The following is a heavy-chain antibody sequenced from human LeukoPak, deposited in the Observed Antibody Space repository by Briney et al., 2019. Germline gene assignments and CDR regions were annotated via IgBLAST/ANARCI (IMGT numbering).Heavy chain of an antibody. D-gene: IGHD2-2*01. Sequence: ASVKVSCKASGYTFTSYGISWVRQAPGQGLEWMGWINAYNGNTNYAQKPQGRVTMTTDTSTSTAYMELRSLRSDDTAVYYCARVPPRYCSSTSCYGYYYMDVWGKGTTVTISS. V-gene: IGHV1-18*01. CDR2: INAYNGNT. J-gene: IGHJ6*03. CDR1: GYTFTSYG. CDR3: ARVPPRYCSSTSCYGYYYMDV.